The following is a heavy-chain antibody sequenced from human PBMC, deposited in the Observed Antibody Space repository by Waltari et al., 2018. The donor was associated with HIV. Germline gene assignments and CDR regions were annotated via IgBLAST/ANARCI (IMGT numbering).Heavy chain of an antibody. Sequence: QVQLVESGGGVVQPGRSLRVSCAASKFTFRHYGLHWVRQAPGKGLEWVAVISYDGSNKYYADSVKGRFTISRDNSKNTLFLQMNSLRLEDTAVYYCAKDGLRTTSYFDDWGQGTLVTVSS. CDR2: ISYDGSNK. D-gene: IGHD4-17*01. V-gene: IGHV3-30*18. CDR1: KFTFRHYG. CDR3: AKDGLRTTSYFDD. J-gene: IGHJ4*02.